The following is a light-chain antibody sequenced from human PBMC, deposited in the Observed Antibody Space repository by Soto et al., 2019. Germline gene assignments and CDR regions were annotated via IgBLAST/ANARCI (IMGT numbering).Light chain of an antibody. J-gene: IGKJ1*01. V-gene: IGKV2-30*01. CDR2: RVS. Sequence: DIVLTQSPLSLPVTLGQPASISCRSSQSLAYSDGNSHLNWFQQRPGQSPRRLIYRVSNRDSGVPDRFSGSGSGTDFTLKISRVEADYVGVSYCMQGTHWPTTFGQMTKV. CDR1: QSLAYSDGNSH. CDR3: MQGTHWPTT.